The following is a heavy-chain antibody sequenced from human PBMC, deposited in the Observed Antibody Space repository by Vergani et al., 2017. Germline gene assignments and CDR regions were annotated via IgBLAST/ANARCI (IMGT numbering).Heavy chain of an antibody. J-gene: IGHJ4*02. Sequence: QVQLVESGGGVVQRGGSLRLSCATSGFTLSNYDMPWIRQGPGKGLEFVAFIQFDGSNQYYADTVKGRFTLSRDLSNNTLYLQMNSLRTDDTATYYCAKHFRGWGIDYWGQGTQFIVSS. CDR2: IQFDGSNQ. D-gene: IGHD3-16*01. CDR3: AKHFRGWGIDY. V-gene: IGHV3-30*02. CDR1: GFTLSNYD.